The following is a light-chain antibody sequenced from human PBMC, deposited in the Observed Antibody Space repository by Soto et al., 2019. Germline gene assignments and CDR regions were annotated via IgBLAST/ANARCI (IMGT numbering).Light chain of an antibody. CDR1: QSVSSSF. CDR3: QQYCSSPRT. CDR2: GAS. Sequence: EIVLTQSPGTLSLSPGERATLSFRASQSVSSSFLAWYQQKVGQAPRLLIYGASSRATGIPDRFSGSGSGTDFTLSISRLEPEDFAVYYCQQYCSSPRTFGQGTRLEIK. J-gene: IGKJ5*01. V-gene: IGKV3-20*01.